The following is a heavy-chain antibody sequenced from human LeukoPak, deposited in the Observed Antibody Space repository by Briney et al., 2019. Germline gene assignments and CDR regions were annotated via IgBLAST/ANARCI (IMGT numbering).Heavy chain of an antibody. CDR1: GFTFSSYG. J-gene: IGHJ6*03. CDR3: ARVARYCSSTSCYSYYYMDV. CDR2: ISSSGSTI. Sequence: GGSLRLSCAASGFTFSSYGMNWVRQAPGKGLEWVSYISSSGSTIYYADSVKGRFAISRDNAKNSLYLQMNSLRAEDTAVYYCARVARYCSSTSCYSYYYMDVWGKGTTVTVSS. V-gene: IGHV3-48*03. D-gene: IGHD2-2*01.